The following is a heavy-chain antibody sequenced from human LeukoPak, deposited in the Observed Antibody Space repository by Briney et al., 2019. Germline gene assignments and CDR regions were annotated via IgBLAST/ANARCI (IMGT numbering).Heavy chain of an antibody. CDR1: GFTFSSYA. CDR2: ISGSGGST. Sequence: GGSLRLSCAASGFTFSSYAMSWVRQAPGKRLEWVSAISGSGGSTYYADSVKGRFTISRDNSKNTLYLQMNSLRAEDTAVYYCAKDKAAASYYFDYWGQGTLVTVSS. CDR3: AKDKAAASYYFDY. V-gene: IGHV3-23*01. J-gene: IGHJ4*02. D-gene: IGHD6-13*01.